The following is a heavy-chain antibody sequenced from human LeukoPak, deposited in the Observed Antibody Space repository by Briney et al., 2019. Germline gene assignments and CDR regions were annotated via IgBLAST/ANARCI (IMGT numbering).Heavy chain of an antibody. V-gene: IGHV3-11*06. D-gene: IGHD3-16*01. CDR3: TREGGVGS. J-gene: IGHJ5*01. CDR2: ITNSGRST. CDR1: GCSFSNYF. Sequence: GGSLRLSCEASGCSFSNYFMSWIRQAPGKGLEWVSYITNSGRSTNYADSVKGRFTISRDNAKNSVFLQMNGLRDDDTAVYYCTREGGVGSWGQGTLVSVSS.